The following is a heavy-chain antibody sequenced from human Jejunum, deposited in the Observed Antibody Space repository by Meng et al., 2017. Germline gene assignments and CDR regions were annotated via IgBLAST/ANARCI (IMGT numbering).Heavy chain of an antibody. V-gene: IGHV4-4*02. CDR2: VWPSGAT. Sequence: VQPQASGPGLVKPSGTLSLTCTVSGVSTTAPFYWTWIRQAPGKGLEWIGEVWPSGATYYNPYLSSRITISIDTSNNQFSLEVAFLTAADTAVYYCARAIRERYFDSWGQGTLVTVSS. CDR3: ARAIRERYFDS. CDR1: GVSTTAPFY. J-gene: IGHJ4*02. D-gene: IGHD1-14*01.